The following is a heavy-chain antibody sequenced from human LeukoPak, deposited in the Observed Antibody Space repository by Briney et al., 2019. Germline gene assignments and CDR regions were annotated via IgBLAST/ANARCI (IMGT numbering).Heavy chain of an antibody. J-gene: IGHJ4*02. Sequence: SETLSLTCSVSGSSISSYFWTWIRQPPGKGLEWIAYMYYSASTNYNPSLKSRVTISIDTSKNQLSLKLRSVTAADTAVYYCAGIYGASDSALDYWGQGTLVTVSS. CDR2: MYYSAST. CDR1: GSSISSYF. D-gene: IGHD5-12*01. V-gene: IGHV4-59*13. CDR3: AGIYGASDSALDY.